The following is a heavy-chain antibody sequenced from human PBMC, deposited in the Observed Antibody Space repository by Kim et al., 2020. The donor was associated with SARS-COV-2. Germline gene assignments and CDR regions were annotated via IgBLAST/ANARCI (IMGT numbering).Heavy chain of an antibody. V-gene: IGHV3-23*01. CDR1: GFTFSSYA. J-gene: IGHJ6*02. CDR3: AKLGSGSYYSSYYYYGMDV. Sequence: GGSLRLSCAASGFTFSSYAMSWVRQAPGKGLEWVSAISGSGGSTYYADPVKGRFNIPRDNSKNTLYLQMNSLRAEETAVYYCAKLGSGSYYSSYYYYGMDVWGQGTTVTVSS. D-gene: IGHD1-26*01. CDR2: ISGSGGST.